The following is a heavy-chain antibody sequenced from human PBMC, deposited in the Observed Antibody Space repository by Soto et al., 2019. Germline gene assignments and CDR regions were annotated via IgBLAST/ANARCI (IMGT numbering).Heavy chain of an antibody. D-gene: IGHD1-1*01. CDR3: ARGSDASGTDF. CDR2: IYNSWTT. J-gene: IGHJ4*01. V-gene: IGHV4-31*03. Sequence: SETLSLTCTVSGGSISGGGYYWTWIRQHPGRGLEWIGHIYNSWTTYYNPSLRSRVSVSVDRSQNQFSLRLTSVTAADTAVYFCARGSDASGTDFWGIGILVIVS. CDR1: GGSISGGGYY.